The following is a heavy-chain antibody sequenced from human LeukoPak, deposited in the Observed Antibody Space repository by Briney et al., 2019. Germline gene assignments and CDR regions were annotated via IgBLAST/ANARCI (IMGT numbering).Heavy chain of an antibody. D-gene: IGHD3-16*02. J-gene: IGHJ4*02. CDR2: IYSGSSST. V-gene: IGHV3-53*04. CDR3: ASSLSLWANYRCH. CDR1: GFTVSSNY. Sequence: GGSLRLSCAASGFTVSSNYMSWVRQAPGKGLEWVPVIYSGSSSTYYTDSVKGRFTISRHNSKNTLYLQMNSLRAEDTAVYYCASSLSLWANYRCHWGRGTLVTVSS.